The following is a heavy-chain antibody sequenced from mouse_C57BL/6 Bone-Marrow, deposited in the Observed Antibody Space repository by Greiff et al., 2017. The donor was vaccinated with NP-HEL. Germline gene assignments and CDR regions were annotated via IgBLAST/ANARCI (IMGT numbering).Heavy chain of an antibody. Sequence: EVKLMESGGGLVKPGGSLKLSCAASGFTFSDYGMHWVRQAPEKGLEWVAYISSGSSTIYYADTVKGRFTISRDNAKNTLFLQMTSLRSEDTAMYYCARPRGYGSSYYFDYWGQGTTLTVSS. J-gene: IGHJ2*01. CDR2: ISSGSSTI. CDR3: ARPRGYGSSYYFDY. D-gene: IGHD1-1*01. V-gene: IGHV5-17*01. CDR1: GFTFSDYG.